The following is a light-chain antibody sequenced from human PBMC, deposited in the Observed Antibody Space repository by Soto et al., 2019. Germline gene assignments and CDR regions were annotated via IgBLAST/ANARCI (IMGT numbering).Light chain of an antibody. J-gene: IGLJ1*01. CDR3: SSYTSSRTLV. CDR2: DVS. Sequence: QSEQTRAAYGSGSAGQASTIFCTGTSSDVGGYNYVSWYQQHPGKAPKLMIYDVSNRPSGVSNRFSGSKSGNTASLTISGLQAEDEADYYCSSYTSSRTLVFGTGTKVPVL. V-gene: IGLV2-14*01. CDR1: SSDVGGYNY.